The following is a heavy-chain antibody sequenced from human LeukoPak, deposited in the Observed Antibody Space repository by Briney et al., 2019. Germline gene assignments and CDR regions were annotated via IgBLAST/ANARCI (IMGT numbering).Heavy chain of an antibody. Sequence: GAPVKASCKASGYTFTGYYMHWVRQAPGQGLEWIGWINPNSGGTNYVQKFQGRVTMTRDTSISTAYIELSRLRSQDTAVYFCARAESVAYMGWSDAWGQPSLVTVSS. V-gene: IGHV1-2*02. CDR3: ARAESVAYMGWSDA. J-gene: IGHJ5*02. D-gene: IGHD5-12*01. CDR2: INPNSGGT. CDR1: GYTFTGYY.